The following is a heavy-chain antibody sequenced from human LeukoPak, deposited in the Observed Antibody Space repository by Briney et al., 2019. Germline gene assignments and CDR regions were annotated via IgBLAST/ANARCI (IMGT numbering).Heavy chain of an antibody. J-gene: IGHJ4*02. CDR3: ARGDILSGYSFPYFGY. CDR1: GFTFSSYE. V-gene: IGHV3-48*03. D-gene: IGHD3-9*01. Sequence: PGGSLRLSCAASGFTFSSYEMNWVRQAPGKGLEWVSYISSSGSTIYYADSVKGRFTISRDNAKNSLYLQMNSLRAEDTAVYYCARGDILSGYSFPYFGYWGQGTLVTVSS. CDR2: ISSSGSTI.